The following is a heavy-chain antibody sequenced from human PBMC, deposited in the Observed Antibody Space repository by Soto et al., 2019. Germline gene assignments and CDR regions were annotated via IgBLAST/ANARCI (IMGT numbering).Heavy chain of an antibody. CDR2: IWYDGSNK. Sequence: VQLEESGGGVVQPGWSLRLSCAASGFIFNEYGMHWVRQAPGKGLEWVAVIWYDGSNKYYADSVKGRFTFSRDNSKNTMSLQMNSLRVEDTAIYYCARWGCSGSNCNLNQRSFDLWGQGTLVTVSS. V-gene: IGHV3-33*01. J-gene: IGHJ4*02. CDR3: ARWGCSGSNCNLNQRSFDL. CDR1: GFIFNEYG. D-gene: IGHD2-15*01.